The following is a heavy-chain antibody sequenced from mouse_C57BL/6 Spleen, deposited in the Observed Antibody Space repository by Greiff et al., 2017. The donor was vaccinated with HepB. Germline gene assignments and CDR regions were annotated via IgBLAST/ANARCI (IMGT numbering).Heavy chain of an antibody. J-gene: IGHJ2*01. CDR3: ARLRGNYQYYFDY. D-gene: IGHD2-1*01. CDR2: ISSGGSYT. V-gene: IGHV5-6*01. Sequence: EVMLVESGGDLVKPGGSLKLSCAASGFTFSSYGMSWVRQTPDKRLEWVATISSGGSYTYYPDSVKGRFTISRDNAKNTLYLQMSSLKSEDTAMYYCARLRGNYQYYFDYWGQGTTLTVSS. CDR1: GFTFSSYG.